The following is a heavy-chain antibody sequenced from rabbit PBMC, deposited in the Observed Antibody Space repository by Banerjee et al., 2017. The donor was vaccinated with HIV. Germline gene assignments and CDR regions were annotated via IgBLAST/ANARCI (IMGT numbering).Heavy chain of an antibody. CDR1: AFSFSNKYV. CDR3: ARGGVGSPGYIFAFDP. CDR2: IGIGSGTT. V-gene: IGHV1S45*01. J-gene: IGHJ2*01. Sequence: QEQLEESGGDLVKPEGSLTLTCTASAFSFSNKYVMCWVRQAPGKGLEWIGCIGIGSGTTYYASWAKGRFTVTKTSSTTVTLQMTSLTAADTATYFCARGGVGSPGYIFAFDPWGPGTLVTVS. D-gene: IGHD4-2*01.